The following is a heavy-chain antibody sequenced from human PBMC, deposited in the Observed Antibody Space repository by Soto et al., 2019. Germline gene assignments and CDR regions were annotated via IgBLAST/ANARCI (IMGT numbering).Heavy chain of an antibody. Sequence: QVQLQESGPGLVKPSETLSLTCTVSGGSISSYYWSWIRQPPGKGLEWIGYIYYSGSTNYNPSLKSRSTXSXDXXKNQFSLKLSSVTAADTAVYYCARLRYSYGSSFDYWGQGALVTVSS. D-gene: IGHD5-18*01. V-gene: IGHV4-59*08. J-gene: IGHJ4*02. CDR2: IYYSGST. CDR1: GGSISSYY. CDR3: ARLRYSYGSSFDY.